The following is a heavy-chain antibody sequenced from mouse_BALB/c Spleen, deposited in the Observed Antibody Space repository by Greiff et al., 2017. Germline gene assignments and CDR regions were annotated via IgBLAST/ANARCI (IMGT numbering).Heavy chain of an antibody. Sequence: EVQVVESGGDLVKPGGSLKLSCAASGFTFSSYGMSWVRQTPDKRLEWVATISSGGSYTYYPDSVKGRFTISRDNAKNTLYLQMSSLKSEDTAMYYCASTGSSAYWGQGTLVTVSA. J-gene: IGHJ3*01. CDR2: ISSGGSYT. CDR3: ASTGSSAY. D-gene: IGHD1-1*01. CDR1: GFTFSSYG. V-gene: IGHV5-6*01.